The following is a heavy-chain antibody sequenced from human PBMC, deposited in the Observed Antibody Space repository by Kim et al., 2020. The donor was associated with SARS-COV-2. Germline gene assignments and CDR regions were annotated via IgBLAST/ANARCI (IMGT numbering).Heavy chain of an antibody. J-gene: IGHJ5*02. V-gene: IGHV3-21*01. CDR1: GFTFSNYG. D-gene: IGHD6-19*01. Sequence: GGSLRLSCAASGFTFSNYGLVWVRQAPGKGLEWVSSISGSIDYIYYADSVSGRFTISRDNDKNPLSLQKDNLRGDDTAVYYCAVDGSGGYFSAWGQGALV. CDR2: ISGSIDYI. CDR3: AVDGSGGYFSA.